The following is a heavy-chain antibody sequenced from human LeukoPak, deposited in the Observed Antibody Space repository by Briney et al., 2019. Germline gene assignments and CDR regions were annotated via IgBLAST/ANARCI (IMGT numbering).Heavy chain of an antibody. J-gene: IGHJ4*02. CDR1: GFTFDHYS. D-gene: IGHD1-26*01. CDR3: ARLWELLD. V-gene: IGHV3-43*01. Sequence: TGGSLRLSCAASGFTFDHYSMHWVRQAPGKGLEWVSLISWDGGSTYYADSVKGRFTISRDNAKNSLYLQMNSLRAEDTAVYYCARLWELLDWGQGTLVTVSS. CDR2: ISWDGGST.